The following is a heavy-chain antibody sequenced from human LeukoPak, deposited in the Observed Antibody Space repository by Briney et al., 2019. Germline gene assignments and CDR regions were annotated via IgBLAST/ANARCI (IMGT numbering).Heavy chain of an antibody. CDR2: ISSRSSYI. CDR1: GFTFSSYR. D-gene: IGHD1-26*01. J-gene: IGHJ4*02. CDR3: AKTWEPKFGFDH. Sequence: GGSLRPSCAASGFTFSSYRMNWVRQAPGKGLEWVSSISSRSSYIYYADSLKGRLTISRDNAKNSLYLQMNSLRTEDTAVYYCAKTWEPKFGFDHWGQGTLVTVSS. V-gene: IGHV3-21*01.